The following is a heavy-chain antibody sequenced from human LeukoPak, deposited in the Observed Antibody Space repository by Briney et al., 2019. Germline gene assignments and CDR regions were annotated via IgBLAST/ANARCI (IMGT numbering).Heavy chain of an antibody. CDR1: GYTFTGYG. D-gene: IGHD3/OR15-3a*01. CDR2: ISAYNGNT. CDR3: ARWGGLDHNLRGYYYYMDV. Sequence: ASVKVSCKASGYTFTGYGISWVRQAPGQGLEWMGWISAYNGNTNYAQKLQGRVTMTTDTSTSTAYMEMRSLTSDNTVVYYCARWGGLDHNLRGYYYYMDVWGKGTTVTVSS. V-gene: IGHV1-18*01. J-gene: IGHJ6*03.